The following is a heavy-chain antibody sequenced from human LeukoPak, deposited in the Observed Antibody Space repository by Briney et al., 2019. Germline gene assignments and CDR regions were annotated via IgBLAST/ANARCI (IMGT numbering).Heavy chain of an antibody. Sequence: SVKVSCKASGGTFSSYAISWVRQRPGQGLEWMGGIIPIFGTANYAQTFQGRVTITADESTSTAYMQLSSLRSEDTAVYYCARDGYQLLQGDYYYGMDVWGKGPTVTVSS. CDR2: IIPIFGTA. CDR1: GGTFSSYA. D-gene: IGHD2-2*01. J-gene: IGHJ6*04. V-gene: IGHV1-69*13. CDR3: ARDGYQLLQGDYYYGMDV.